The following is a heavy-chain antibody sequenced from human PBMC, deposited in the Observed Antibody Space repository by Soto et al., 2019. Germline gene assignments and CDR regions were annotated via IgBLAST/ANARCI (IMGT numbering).Heavy chain of an antibody. CDR3: ARGMVRGVYFDY. J-gene: IGHJ4*02. CDR2: IIPIFGTA. CDR1: GGTFSSYA. Sequence: SVKVSCKASGGTFSSYAISWVRQAPGQGLEWMGGIIPIFGTANYAQKFQGRFTITADESTSTAYMELSSLRSEDTAVYYCARGMVRGVYFDYWGQGTLVTVSS. V-gene: IGHV1-69*13. D-gene: IGHD3-10*01.